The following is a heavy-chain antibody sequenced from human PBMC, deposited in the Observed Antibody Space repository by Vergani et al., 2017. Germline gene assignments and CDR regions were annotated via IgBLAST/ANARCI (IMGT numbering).Heavy chain of an antibody. CDR3: ARGEYGILTGYRY. V-gene: IGHV1-46*03. D-gene: IGHD3-9*01. Sequence: QVQVVQSGAEVKKSGASVKVSCKTSGYTFSNYYMHWVRQAPGQGLEWMGIINPSGGHTNYAQKFQGRVTMTRDTSTSTVYMDLSSLRSEDTAIYYCARGEYGILTGYRYWGQGTLVTVSA. CDR2: INPSGGHT. CDR1: GYTFSNYY. J-gene: IGHJ4*02.